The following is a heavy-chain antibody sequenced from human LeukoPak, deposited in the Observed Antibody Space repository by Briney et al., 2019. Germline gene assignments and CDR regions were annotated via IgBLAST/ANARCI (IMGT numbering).Heavy chain of an antibody. V-gene: IGHV6-1*01. CDR2: TYYRSRLYT. J-gene: IGHJ4*02. D-gene: IGHD1-26*01. Sequence: SQTLSLTCAISGDSFSSNSAAWNWIRQSPSRGLEWLGRTYYRSRLYTDYGVSVKGLITINPDTSKNQFSLQLNSVTPEDTAVYYCVRSGSGSYDYWGQGTLVTVSS. CDR3: VRSGSGSYDY. CDR1: GDSFSSNSAA.